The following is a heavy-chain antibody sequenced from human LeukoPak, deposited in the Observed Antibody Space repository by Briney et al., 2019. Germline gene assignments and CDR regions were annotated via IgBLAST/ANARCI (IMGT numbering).Heavy chain of an antibody. CDR3: ARSNSVRGVIPIWFDP. CDR1: GYTFTSYG. D-gene: IGHD3-10*01. CDR2: IGAYNGNT. Sequence: ASVKVSCKASGYTFTSYGISWVRQAPGQGLEWMGWIGAYNGNTNYAQKLQGRVTMTTDTSTSTAYMELRSLRSDDTAVYYCARSNSVRGVIPIWFDPWGQGTLVTVSS. J-gene: IGHJ5*02. V-gene: IGHV1-18*01.